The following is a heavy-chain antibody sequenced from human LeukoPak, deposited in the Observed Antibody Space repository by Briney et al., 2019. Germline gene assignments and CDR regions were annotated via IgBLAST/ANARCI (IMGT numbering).Heavy chain of an antibody. CDR2: IKQDGSEK. CDR1: GFTFSSDW. Sequence: GGSLRLSCAASGFTFSSDWMSWVRQAPGKGLEWVANIKQDGSEKDYVDSVKGRFTSSRDNAKNSLYLQMNSLRAEDTAVYYCARFRQWLGYFDYWGQGTLVTVSS. D-gene: IGHD6-19*01. CDR3: ARFRQWLGYFDY. J-gene: IGHJ4*02. V-gene: IGHV3-7*01.